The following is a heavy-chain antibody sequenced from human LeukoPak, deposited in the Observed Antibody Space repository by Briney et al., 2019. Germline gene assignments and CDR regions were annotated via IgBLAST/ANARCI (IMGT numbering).Heavy chain of an antibody. V-gene: IGHV4-59*01. CDR1: GGSISSYY. CDR2: ISYSGST. Sequence: PSETLSLTCTVSGGSISSYYWSWIRQPPGKGLEWIGYISYSGSTNYNPSLKSRITISVDTSKNQFSLKLSSVTAADTAVYYCARDLYSDTRGYYRRADAFDIWGQGTVVTVSS. D-gene: IGHD3-22*01. CDR3: ARDLYSDTRGYYRRADAFDI. J-gene: IGHJ3*02.